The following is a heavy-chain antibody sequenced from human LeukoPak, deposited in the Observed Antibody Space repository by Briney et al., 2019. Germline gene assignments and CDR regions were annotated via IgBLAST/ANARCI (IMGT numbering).Heavy chain of an antibody. V-gene: IGHV4-61*02. D-gene: IGHD6-6*01. CDR1: GGSISSGSYY. Sequence: PSETLSLTCTVSGGSISSGSYYWSWIRQPAGKGLEWIGRIYTSGSTNYNPSLKSRVTMSVDTSKSHLSLKLTSVTAADTAVYYCARFTARAREIDYWGQGILVTVSS. J-gene: IGHJ4*02. CDR3: ARFTARAREIDY. CDR2: IYTSGST.